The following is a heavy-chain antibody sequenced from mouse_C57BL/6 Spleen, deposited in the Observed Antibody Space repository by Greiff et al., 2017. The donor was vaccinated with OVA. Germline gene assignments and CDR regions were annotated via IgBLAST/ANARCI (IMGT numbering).Heavy chain of an antibody. Sequence: VQLQQSGPGLVQPSQSLSITCTVSGFSLTSYGVHWVRQSPGKGLEWLGVIWRGGSTDYTAAFMSSLSITKDNSKSQVFVQMNSLQADDTAIYTCAKTIVQRDYYAMDYRGQGTSVTVSS. D-gene: IGHD2-5*01. CDR2: IWRGGST. CDR1: GFSLTSYG. CDR3: AKTIVQRDYYAMDY. J-gene: IGHJ4*01. V-gene: IGHV2-5*01.